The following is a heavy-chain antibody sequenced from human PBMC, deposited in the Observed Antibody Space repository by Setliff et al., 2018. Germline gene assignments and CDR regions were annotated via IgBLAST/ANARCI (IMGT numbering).Heavy chain of an antibody. CDR1: GDSITSSNYY. Sequence: SETLSLTCTVSGDSITSSNYYRGWIRQPPGKGLEWIGSIYYSGSTYYNPSLRSRVTISVDISKNQVSLKLSSVTAADTAMFYCARREVERTTTRRTVWYFDLWGRGTLVTVSS. CDR3: ARREVERTTTRRTVWYFDL. D-gene: IGHD1-7*01. V-gene: IGHV4-39*01. J-gene: IGHJ2*01. CDR2: IYYSGST.